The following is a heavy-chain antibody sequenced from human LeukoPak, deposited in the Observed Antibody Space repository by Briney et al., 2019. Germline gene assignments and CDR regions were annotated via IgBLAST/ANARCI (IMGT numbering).Heavy chain of an antibody. CDR1: GFTVSSNY. V-gene: IGHV3-53*01. D-gene: IGHD2-2*01. CDR3: ARGYCSSTSCYVRDYYGLDV. J-gene: IGHJ6*02. CDR2: IYTGGGT. Sequence: GGALRLSCAASGFTVSSNYMSWVRQAPGKGLEWVSLIYTGGGTYYADSVKGRFTISRDNSKNTLYLQMNGLRADDTAVYYCARGYCSSTSCYVRDYYGLDVWGQGTTVTVSS.